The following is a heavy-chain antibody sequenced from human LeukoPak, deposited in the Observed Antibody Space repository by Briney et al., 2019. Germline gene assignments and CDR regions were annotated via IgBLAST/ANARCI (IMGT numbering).Heavy chain of an antibody. Sequence: SVKVSCKASGGTFSSYAISWVRQAPGQGLEWMGGITPIFGTANYAQKFQGRVTITADKSTSTAYMELSSLRSEDTAVYYCTRGAKFRSYGSGTYYTSLPFDPWGQGTLVTVSS. CDR2: ITPIFGTA. V-gene: IGHV1-69*06. J-gene: IGHJ5*02. D-gene: IGHD3-10*01. CDR3: TRGAKFRSYGSGTYYTSLPFDP. CDR1: GGTFSSYA.